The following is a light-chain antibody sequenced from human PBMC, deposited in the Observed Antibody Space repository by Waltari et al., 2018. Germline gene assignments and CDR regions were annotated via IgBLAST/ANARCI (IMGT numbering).Light chain of an antibody. J-gene: IGLJ2*01. CDR2: ENN. CDR1: SLQLERHY. V-gene: IGLV1-51*02. CDR3: GTYDSSVSTGL. Sequence: QSVLTQPPSVSAAPGPKVTISCSGNSLQLERHYVSWYQQFPGAAPKLLVYENNKRPSDIPDRFSGSKSGTSATLDITGLQTGDEADYYCGTYDSSVSTGLFGGGTKLTVL.